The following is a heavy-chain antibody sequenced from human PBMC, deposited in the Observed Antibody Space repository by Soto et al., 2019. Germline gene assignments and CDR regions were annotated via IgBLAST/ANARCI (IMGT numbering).Heavy chain of an antibody. Sequence: QVQLVESGGGVVQPGRSLRLSCAASGFTFSSYAMHWVRQAPGKGLEWVAVISYDGSNKYYADSVKGRFTISRDNPKNTLYLQMNSLRAEDTAVYYCARGAKMATIKSFDYWGQGTLVTVSS. CDR3: ARGAKMATIKSFDY. CDR1: GFTFSSYA. D-gene: IGHD5-12*01. J-gene: IGHJ4*02. CDR2: ISYDGSNK. V-gene: IGHV3-30-3*01.